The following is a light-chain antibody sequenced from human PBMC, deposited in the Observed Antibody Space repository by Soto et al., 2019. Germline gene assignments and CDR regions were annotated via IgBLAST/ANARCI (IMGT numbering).Light chain of an antibody. CDR3: QQYGTSPYT. CDR1: QSVSSSY. Sequence: IVLTQSPGTLSLSPGERATLSCRASQSVSSSYLAWYQQKPGQPPRLLIYAASSRATGIPDRFSGSGSGTDFTLTISRLEPEDFAVYYCQQYGTSPYTFGQGTKLEIK. J-gene: IGKJ2*01. CDR2: AAS. V-gene: IGKV3-20*01.